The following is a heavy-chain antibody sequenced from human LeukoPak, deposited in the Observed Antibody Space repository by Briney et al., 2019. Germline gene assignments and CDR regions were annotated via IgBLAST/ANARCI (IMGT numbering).Heavy chain of an antibody. CDR2: ITSGSSPI. CDR1: GFTFRSYS. J-gene: IGHJ4*02. Sequence: GGSLRLSCAASGFTFRSYSMYWVRQAPGKGLEWVSYITSGSSPIYYADSVKGRFTISRDNAKNSLYLQMNSLRDEDTAVYYCARRAYGDDSFDYWGQGTLVTVSS. CDR3: ARRAYGDDSFDY. D-gene: IGHD4-17*01. V-gene: IGHV3-48*02.